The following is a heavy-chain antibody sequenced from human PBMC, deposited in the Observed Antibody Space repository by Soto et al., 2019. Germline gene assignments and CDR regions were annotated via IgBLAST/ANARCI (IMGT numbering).Heavy chain of an antibody. CDR1: GFSLTTSGVG. D-gene: IGHD3-3*01. CDR3: AHRVLRTVFGLVTTTAIYFYF. V-gene: IGHV2-5*02. J-gene: IGHJ4*02. CDR2: MYWDDDK. Sequence: QITLNESGPTQVKPRQTLTLTCTFSGFSLTTSGVGVGWIRQSPGKAPEWLALMYWDDDKRYSPFLKSRLTITKDTSKNQVVMTMADFDPADTATYYCAHRVLRTVFGLVTTTAIYFYFWGQGTPVAVSS.